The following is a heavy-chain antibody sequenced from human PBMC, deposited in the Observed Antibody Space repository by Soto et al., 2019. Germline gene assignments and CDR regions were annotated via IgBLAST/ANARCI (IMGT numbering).Heavy chain of an antibody. D-gene: IGHD3-10*01. Sequence: GXSVKVSCKASGFTLNDFGVSWVRQAPGQGLEWMGWISGYDGNTNFAQKYEGRVTMTIDSSTSTAYMELRNLRSDDTAMYYCAREKWFGQTPFDSWGQGTLVTVYS. V-gene: IGHV1-18*01. CDR2: ISGYDGNT. CDR1: GFTLNDFG. CDR3: AREKWFGQTPFDS. J-gene: IGHJ4*02.